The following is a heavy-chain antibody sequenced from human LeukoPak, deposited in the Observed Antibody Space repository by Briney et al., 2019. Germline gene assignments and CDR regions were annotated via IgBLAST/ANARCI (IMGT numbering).Heavy chain of an antibody. CDR2: IKQDGSEK. D-gene: IGHD6-19*01. V-gene: IGHV3-7*03. CDR1: RFSFSSFW. Sequence: GGSLRLSCAASRFSFSSFWMSWVRQAPGKGLEWVANIKQDGSEKYCVDSVKGRFTISRDNAKNSLYLQMNSLRAEDTALYYCARLAVATYYFDYWGQGTLVTVSS. CDR3: ARLAVATYYFDY. J-gene: IGHJ4*02.